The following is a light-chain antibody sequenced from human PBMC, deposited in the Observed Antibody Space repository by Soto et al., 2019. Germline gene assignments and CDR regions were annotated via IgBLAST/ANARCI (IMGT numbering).Light chain of an antibody. Sequence: QSVLTQPASVSGSPGQSITVSCTGTISDVGFYDFVSWYQQHPGKAPKLMIYDVSNRPSGVSNRFSGSKSGNTASLTISGLQAEDEADYYCSSYTSSSTQVFGTGTKVTVL. V-gene: IGLV2-14*01. CDR2: DVS. CDR1: ISDVGFYDF. J-gene: IGLJ1*01. CDR3: SSYTSSSTQV.